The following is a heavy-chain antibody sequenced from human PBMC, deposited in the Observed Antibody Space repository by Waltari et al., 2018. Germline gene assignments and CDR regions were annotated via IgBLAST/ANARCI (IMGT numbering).Heavy chain of an antibody. D-gene: IGHD5-18*01. Sequence: QVQLVQSGAEVKKPGASVKVSCKASGYTFTSYGISWVRQAPGQGLEWMGWISAYNGNTNYAQKLQGRVTRTTDTSTSTAYMELRSLRSDDTAVYYCARDLTFRYSYGSPFDYWGQGTLVTVSS. CDR2: ISAYNGNT. CDR1: GYTFTSYG. V-gene: IGHV1-18*01. CDR3: ARDLTFRYSYGSPFDY. J-gene: IGHJ4*02.